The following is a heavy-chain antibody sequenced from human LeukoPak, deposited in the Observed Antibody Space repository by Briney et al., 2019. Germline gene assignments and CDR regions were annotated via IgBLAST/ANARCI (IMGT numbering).Heavy chain of an antibody. CDR3: ARAPLGYCSSTSCYPYNWFDP. D-gene: IGHD2-2*01. CDR2: INPNSGGT. V-gene: IGHV1-2*02. Sequence: ASVKVSCKASGYTFTGYYMHWVRQAPGQGLEWMGWINPNSGGTNYAQKFQGRVTMTRDTSISTAYMELSRLRSDDTAVYYCARAPLGYCSSTSCYPYNWFDPWGQGTLVTVSS. CDR1: GYTFTGYY. J-gene: IGHJ5*02.